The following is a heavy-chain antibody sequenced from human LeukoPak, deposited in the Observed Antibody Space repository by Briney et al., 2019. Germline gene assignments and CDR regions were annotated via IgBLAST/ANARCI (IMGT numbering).Heavy chain of an antibody. D-gene: IGHD3-3*01. Sequence: PGGSLRLSCAASGFTFSSYGMHWVRQAPGKGLEWVAVISYDGSNKYYADSVKGRFTISRDNSKNTLYLQMNSLRAEDTAVYYCAKDPTLYYDFWSGYSYYFDYWGQGTLVTVSS. CDR1: GFTFSSYG. CDR3: AKDPTLYYDFWSGYSYYFDY. V-gene: IGHV3-30*18. CDR2: ISYDGSNK. J-gene: IGHJ4*02.